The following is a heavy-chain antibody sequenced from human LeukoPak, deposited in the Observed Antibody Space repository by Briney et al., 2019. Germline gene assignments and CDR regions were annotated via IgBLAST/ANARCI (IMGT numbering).Heavy chain of an antibody. D-gene: IGHD2-2*01. Sequence: HPGGSLRLSCAASGFNFGSFAMIWVRQAPGKGPEWVSSISGGDSITHYADSVKGRFTISRDNSKNTLYLQMNSLRAEDTAVYYCAKVRSPVGTYSFDYWGQGTLVTVSS. CDR1: GFNFGSFA. CDR2: ISGGDSIT. J-gene: IGHJ4*02. CDR3: AKVRSPVGTYSFDY. V-gene: IGHV3-23*01.